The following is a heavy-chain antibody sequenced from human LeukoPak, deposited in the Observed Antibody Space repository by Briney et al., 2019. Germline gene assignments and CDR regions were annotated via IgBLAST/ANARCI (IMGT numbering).Heavy chain of an antibody. CDR2: MNPNSGNT. CDR3: ARFGRTVAGASVYYYYMDV. V-gene: IGHV1-8*01. Sequence: ASVKVSCKASGYTFTSYDINWVRQATGQGPEWMGWMNPNSGNTGYARKFQGRVSMTRNTSISTAYMELSSLRSEDTAVYYCARFGRTVAGASVYYYYMDVWGKGTTVTVSS. D-gene: IGHD6-19*01. J-gene: IGHJ6*03. CDR1: GYTFTSYD.